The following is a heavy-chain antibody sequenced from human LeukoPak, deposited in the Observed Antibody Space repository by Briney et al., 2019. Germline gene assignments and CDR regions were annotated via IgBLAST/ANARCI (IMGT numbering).Heavy chain of an antibody. CDR1: GFTFSSYN. CDR2: IYTGGNT. V-gene: IGHV3-66*01. J-gene: IGHJ4*02. Sequence: PGGSLRLSCAASGFTFSSYNMNWVRQAPGKGLEWVSLIYTGGNTYHADSVRGRFTLSRDNSKNTVYLQMNSLRVEDTAMYYCASISDLLFYFDSWGQGTLVTVSS. CDR3: ASISDLLFYFDS.